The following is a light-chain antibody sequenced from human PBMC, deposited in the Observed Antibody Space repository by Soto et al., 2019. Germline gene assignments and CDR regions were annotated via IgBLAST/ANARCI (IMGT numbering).Light chain of an antibody. J-gene: IGKJ1*01. CDR2: GAS. CDR3: QQYNNWLGT. V-gene: IGKV3-20*01. CDR1: QSVSSSY. Sequence: EIVLTQSPGTLSLSPGERATLSCRASQSVSSSYLAWYQQKPGQAPRLLIYGASSRATGIPDRFSGTVSGTDFTLTISSLQSEDFAVYYCQQYNNWLGTFGQGTKVDIK.